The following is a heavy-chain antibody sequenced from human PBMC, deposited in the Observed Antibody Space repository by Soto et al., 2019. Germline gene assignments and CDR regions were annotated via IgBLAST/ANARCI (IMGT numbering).Heavy chain of an antibody. CDR3: ASAYYYDSSGSYYPLPPPF. Sequence: SETLSLTCTVSSGSIRSRNYYWGWIRQPPGKGLEWIGSIYYTGNTYYNPSLKSRVTISVDTSKNQFSLKLSSVTAADTAVYYCASAYYYDSSGSYYPLPPPFWGQGTLVTSPQ. J-gene: IGHJ4*02. CDR1: SGSIRSRNYY. D-gene: IGHD3-22*01. V-gene: IGHV4-39*01. CDR2: IYYTGNT.